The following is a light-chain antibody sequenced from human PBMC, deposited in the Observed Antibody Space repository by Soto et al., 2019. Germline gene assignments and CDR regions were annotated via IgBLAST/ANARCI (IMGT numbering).Light chain of an antibody. CDR2: GAS. J-gene: IGKJ1*01. Sequence: ETVLTQSRGTLSLSPGERATLSCRASQSIRSNYLAWYRQTPGQAPRLLIYGASKRASGIADRFSGSGSGTDFTLIISRLEPEDFALYYCQQYGSSPWTFGRGTKVEIK. CDR1: QSIRSNY. CDR3: QQYGSSPWT. V-gene: IGKV3-20*01.